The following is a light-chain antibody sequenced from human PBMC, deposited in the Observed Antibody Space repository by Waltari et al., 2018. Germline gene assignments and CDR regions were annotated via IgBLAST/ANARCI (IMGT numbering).Light chain of an antibody. Sequence: SALTQPAPVAGSPGQAITISCTGTSLEFGCYNLLSWYQQHPRKAPTLVIYEGSKRPSWVSKRFSGSKSGNTASLTISGLQSEDEADYYCSSYAGRRTWVFGGGTKLTTL. CDR3: SSYAGRRTWV. V-gene: IGLV2-23*01. CDR2: EGS. CDR1: SLEFGCYNL. J-gene: IGLJ3*02.